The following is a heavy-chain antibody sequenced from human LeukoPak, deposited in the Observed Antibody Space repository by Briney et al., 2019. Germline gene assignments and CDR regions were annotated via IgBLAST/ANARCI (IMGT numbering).Heavy chain of an antibody. CDR3: AKGPAKGSPYYFDY. CDR1: GFTLSSSG. J-gene: IGHJ4*02. CDR2: ISGGGANT. Sequence: GGSLRLSCAAPGFTLSSSGMSWAPPAPGKGMDWVTGISGGGANTYYADSVKGRFTISRDNSKNTLYLQMNSLRAEDTAVYYCAKGPAKGSPYYFDYWGQGTLVTVSS. D-gene: IGHD4/OR15-4a*01. V-gene: IGHV3-23*01.